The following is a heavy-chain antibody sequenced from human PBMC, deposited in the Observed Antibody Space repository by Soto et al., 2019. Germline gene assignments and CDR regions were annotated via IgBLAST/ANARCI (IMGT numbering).Heavy chain of an antibody. Sequence: QVQLQESGPGLVKPSQTLSLTCTVSGGSISSGGYYWSWIRQHPGKGLEWIGYIYYSGSTYYNPSPRSRVTRSVGTAKNQFSLKLSSVTAADTAVYYCARSGYSYGPNPLLYWGQGTLVTVSS. CDR3: ARSGYSYGPNPLLY. CDR2: IYYSGST. J-gene: IGHJ4*02. V-gene: IGHV4-31*03. CDR1: GGSISSGGYY. D-gene: IGHD5-18*01.